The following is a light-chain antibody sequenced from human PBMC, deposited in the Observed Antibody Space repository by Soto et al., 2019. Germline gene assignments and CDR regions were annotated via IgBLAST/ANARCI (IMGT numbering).Light chain of an antibody. Sequence: QSVLTQPPSVSGAPRQRVTISCTGSSSNIGADSDVHWYQQLPGTAPKLLIYGNRNRPSGFPDRFSGSTAGTSASLAIRGHEAEDEADYYWQSDDSMLSAVVFGGGTKLTVL. CDR2: GNR. CDR1: SSNIGADSD. V-gene: IGLV1-40*01. J-gene: IGLJ3*02. CDR3: QSDDSMLSAVV.